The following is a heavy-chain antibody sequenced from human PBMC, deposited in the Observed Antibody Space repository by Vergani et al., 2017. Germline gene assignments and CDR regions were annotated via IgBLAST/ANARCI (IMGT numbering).Heavy chain of an antibody. V-gene: IGHV4-61*02. J-gene: IGHJ6*02. D-gene: IGHD2-2*01. CDR2: IYTSGST. Sequence: QVQLQESGPGLVKPSGTLSLTCAVSGGSISSSNWWSWIRQPAGKGLEWIGRIYTSGSTNYNPSLKSRVTISVDTSKNQFSLKLSSVTAADTAVYYCARGFDIVVVPAAIDYYYGMDVWGQGTTVTVSS. CDR1: GGSISSSNW. CDR3: ARGFDIVVVPAAIDYYYGMDV.